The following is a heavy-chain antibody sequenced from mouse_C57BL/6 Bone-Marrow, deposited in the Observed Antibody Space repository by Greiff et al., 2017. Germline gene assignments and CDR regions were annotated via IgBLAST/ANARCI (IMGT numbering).Heavy chain of an antibody. CDR1: GFTFSDYG. Sequence: EVKLVESGGGLVKPGGSLKLSCAASGFTFSDYGMHWVRQAPEKGLEWVAYISSGSSTIYYADTVKGRLTISRDNAKNTLFLQMTSLRSEDTAMYYCARMNYGGDFDYWGQGTTLTVSS. J-gene: IGHJ2*01. CDR2: ISSGSSTI. V-gene: IGHV5-17*01. CDR3: ARMNYGGDFDY. D-gene: IGHD1-2*01.